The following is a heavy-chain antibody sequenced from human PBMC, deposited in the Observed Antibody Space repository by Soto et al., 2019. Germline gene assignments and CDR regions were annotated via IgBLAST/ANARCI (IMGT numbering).Heavy chain of an antibody. J-gene: IGHJ4*02. V-gene: IGHV4-30-4*01. D-gene: IGHD2-15*01. CDR2: IYYSGST. Sequence: SETLSLTCTVSGGSIGSGDYYWSWIRQPPGKGLEWIGYIYYSGSTYYNPALKSRLTISVDTSKSQFSLNLGSVTAADTAVYYCARADCSGATCMFAYWGQGTLVTVSS. CDR3: ARADCSGATCMFAY. CDR1: GGSIGSGDYY.